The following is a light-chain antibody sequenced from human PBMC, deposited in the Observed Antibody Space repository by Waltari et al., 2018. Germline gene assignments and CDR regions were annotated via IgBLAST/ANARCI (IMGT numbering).Light chain of an antibody. CDR1: NIGSKS. V-gene: IGLV3-21*04. J-gene: IGLJ3*02. CDR2: YDS. CDR3: QVWDDVTDSGV. Sequence: YVLTQPPSVSVDPGKTARLTCGGDNIGSKSVNWYQQKPGQAPGLVMFYDSDRPSEIPGRFPGSNSGNTATLTISWVEAGDEADYHCQVWDDVTDSGVFGGGTKLTVL.